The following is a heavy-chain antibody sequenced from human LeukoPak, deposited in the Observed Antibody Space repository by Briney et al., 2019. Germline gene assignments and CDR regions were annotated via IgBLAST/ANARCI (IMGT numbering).Heavy chain of an antibody. CDR2: ISNSGNT. Sequence: PSETLSLTCTVSGDSISSYYWSWIRQPPGKGLEWIGYISNSGNTNYNPSLKSRVTISVDTSKNQFPLKLSSVTAADTAVYYCARLNYYGSGTYYWFDPWGQGTLVTVSS. CDR3: ARLNYYGSGTYYWFDP. D-gene: IGHD3-10*01. CDR1: GDSISSYY. J-gene: IGHJ5*02. V-gene: IGHV4-59*01.